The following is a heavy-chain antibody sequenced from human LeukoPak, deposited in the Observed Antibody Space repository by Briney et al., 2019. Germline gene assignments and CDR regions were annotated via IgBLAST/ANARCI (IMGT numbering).Heavy chain of an antibody. CDR1: GGSISSGGYY. CDR2: IYYSGST. J-gene: IGHJ4*02. CDR3: ARSGGYYFDY. V-gene: IGHV4-31*03. Sequence: SETLSLTCTVSGGSISSGGYYWSWIRQRPGKSLEWIGYIYYSGSTYYNPSLKSRVTISVDTSKNQFSLKLSSVTAADTAVYYCARSGGYYFDYWGQGTLVTVSS. D-gene: IGHD3-10*01.